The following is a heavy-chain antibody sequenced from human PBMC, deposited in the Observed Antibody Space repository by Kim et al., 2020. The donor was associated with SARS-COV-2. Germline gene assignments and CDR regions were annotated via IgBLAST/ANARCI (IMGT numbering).Heavy chain of an antibody. CDR2: INHSGST. V-gene: IGHV4-34*01. D-gene: IGHD3-10*01. J-gene: IGHJ4*02. Sequence: SETLSLTCAVYGGSFSGYYWSWIRQPPGKGLEWIGEINHSGSTNYNPSLKSRVTISVDTSKNQFSLKLSSVTAADTAVYYCASTMVRGANDYWGQGTLVTVSS. CDR1: GGSFSGYY. CDR3: ASTMVRGANDY.